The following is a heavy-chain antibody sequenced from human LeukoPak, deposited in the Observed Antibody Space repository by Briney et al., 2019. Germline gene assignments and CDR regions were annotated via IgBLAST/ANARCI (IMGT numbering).Heavy chain of an antibody. D-gene: IGHD1-1*01. CDR2: ISSDGSDK. CDR3: ARELASGY. Sequence: QRGGSLRLSCAASGFSFSNYGMHWVRQAPGKGLDWVAVISSDGSDKYYADSVKGRFTISRDNSKGTLYLQMNSLRAEDTATYYCARELASGYWGQ. CDR1: GFSFSNYG. V-gene: IGHV3-30*03. J-gene: IGHJ4*02.